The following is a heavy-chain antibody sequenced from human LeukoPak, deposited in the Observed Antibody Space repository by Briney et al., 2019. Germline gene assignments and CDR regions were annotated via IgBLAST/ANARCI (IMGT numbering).Heavy chain of an antibody. V-gene: IGHV4-59*01. CDR3: AREGDYGDYVNY. J-gene: IGHJ4*02. CDR1: GVSISSYY. CDR2: IYYSGST. Sequence: SETLSLTCTVSGVSISSYYWSWIRQPPGKGLEWIGYIYYSGSTNYNPSLKSRVTTSVDTSKNQFFLKLNSETAADTAVYYCAREGDYGDYVNYWGQGTLVTVSS. D-gene: IGHD4-17*01.